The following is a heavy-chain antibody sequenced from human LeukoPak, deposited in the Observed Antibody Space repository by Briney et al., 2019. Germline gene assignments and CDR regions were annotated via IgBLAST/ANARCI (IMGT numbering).Heavy chain of an antibody. V-gene: IGHV4-4*07. J-gene: IGHJ3*02. CDR2: IYTSGST. Sequence: PSETLSLTCTVSGGSISNYYWSWIRQPAGKGLEWIGRIYTSGSTNYDPSLKSRVTMSVDTSKNQFSLKLSSVTAADTAVYYCARSSDFWSGYYPVAFDIWGQGTMVTVSS. CDR1: GGSISNYY. CDR3: ARSSDFWSGYYPVAFDI. D-gene: IGHD3-3*01.